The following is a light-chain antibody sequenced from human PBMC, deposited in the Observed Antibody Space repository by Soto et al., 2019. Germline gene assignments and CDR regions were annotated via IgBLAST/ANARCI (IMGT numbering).Light chain of an antibody. Sequence: IEITQCPARVSISVVARVTINNLASQSVRSWLAWYQQKPGTAPKLLIFDASRLESGVPSRFSGSASGTEFTLTMISLQPDDFSTYYCQEYDNYPLSCGGGTKGDIK. CDR1: QSVRSW. CDR2: DAS. V-gene: IGKV1-5*01. J-gene: IGKJ4*01. CDR3: QEYDNYPLS.